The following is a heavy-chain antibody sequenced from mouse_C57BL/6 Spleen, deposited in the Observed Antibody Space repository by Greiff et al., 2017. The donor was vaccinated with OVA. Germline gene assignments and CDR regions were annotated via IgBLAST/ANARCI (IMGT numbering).Heavy chain of an antibody. CDR3: ARGGSARYVEC. V-gene: IGHV3-6*01. J-gene: IGHJ2*01. D-gene: IGHD3-1*01. CDR1: GYSITSGYY. CDR2: INYDGSN. Sequence: VQLKESGPGLVKPSQSLSLTCSVTGYSITSGYYWNWIRQFQGNNLEWMGYINYDGSNNYNPSLKNRNAITRDTSKNQFFLKLNSVTTEDTATYYCARGGSARYVECWGQGTTLTVSS.